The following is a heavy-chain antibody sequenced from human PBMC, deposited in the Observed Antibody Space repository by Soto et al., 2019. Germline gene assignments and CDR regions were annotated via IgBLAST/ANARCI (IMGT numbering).Heavy chain of an antibody. Sequence: SETLSPTCTVPGGSLSSYYWSWIPPPPGEGLEWIGYIYYSGSTNYNPSLKSRVTISVDTSKNQFSLKLSSVTAADTAVYYCASRSRYCSSTSCYEDWGQGTLVTVYS. CDR1: GGSLSSYY. CDR3: ASRSRYCSSTSCYED. J-gene: IGHJ4*02. V-gene: IGHV4-59*01. CDR2: IYYSGST. D-gene: IGHD2-2*01.